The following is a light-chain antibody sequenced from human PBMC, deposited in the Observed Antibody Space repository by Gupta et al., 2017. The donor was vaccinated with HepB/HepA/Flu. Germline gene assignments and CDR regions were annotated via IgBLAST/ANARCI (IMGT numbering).Light chain of an antibody. CDR2: KNN. J-gene: IGLJ1*01. CDR3: ASWDDSLTSYV. CDR1: NSNIRANY. Sequence: QSVLTQPPSASGTPGQRVTISCSGRNSNIRANYVYWYQQLPGTAPKLLIYKNNRRPSGVPDRFSASRSGTSASLAISGLRSEDEADYYCASWDDSLTSYVFGTGTNVTVL. V-gene: IGLV1-47*01.